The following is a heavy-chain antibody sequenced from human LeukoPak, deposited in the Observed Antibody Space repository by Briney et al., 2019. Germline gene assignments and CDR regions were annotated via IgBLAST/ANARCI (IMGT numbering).Heavy chain of an antibody. CDR1: GFTFSSYA. J-gene: IGHJ4*02. CDR3: ARGGAILYYFDY. Sequence: GGSLRLSCAASGFTFSSYAMSWVRQAPGKGLEWVSAVSGSGAHTYYADSVKGRFTISRDNSKNTLYLQMNSLRAEDTAVYYCARGGAILYYFDYWGQGTLVTVSS. D-gene: IGHD2-8*02. V-gene: IGHV3-23*01. CDR2: VSGSGAHT.